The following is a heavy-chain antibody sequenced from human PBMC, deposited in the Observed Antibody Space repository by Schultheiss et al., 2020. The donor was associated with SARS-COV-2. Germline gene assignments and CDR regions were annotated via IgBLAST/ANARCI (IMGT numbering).Heavy chain of an antibody. CDR3: ARDLNLAVAGARGSRYYYYYGMDV. Sequence: GGSLRLSCAASGFTFSDYYMSWIRQAPGKGLEWVSYISSSGSTIYYADSVKGRFTISRDNAKNSLYLQMNSLRAEDTAVYYCARDLNLAVAGARGSRYYYYYGMDVWGQGTTVTGSS. J-gene: IGHJ6*02. CDR2: ISSSGSTI. CDR1: GFTFSDYY. V-gene: IGHV3-11*01. D-gene: IGHD6-19*01.